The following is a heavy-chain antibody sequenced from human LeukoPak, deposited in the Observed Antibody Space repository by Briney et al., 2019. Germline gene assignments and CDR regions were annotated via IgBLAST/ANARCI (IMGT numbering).Heavy chain of an antibody. J-gene: IGHJ5*02. CDR1: GFTFSSYG. CDR2: IRYDGSNK. CDR3: AKDPGWFGESLGYNWFDP. V-gene: IGHV3-30*02. Sequence: GGSLRLSCAASGFTFSSYGMHWVRQAPGKGLEWVAFIRYDGSNKYYADSVKGRFTISRDNSKNTLYLQMNSLRAEDTAVYYCAKDPGWFGESLGYNWFDPWGQGTLVTVSS. D-gene: IGHD3-10*01.